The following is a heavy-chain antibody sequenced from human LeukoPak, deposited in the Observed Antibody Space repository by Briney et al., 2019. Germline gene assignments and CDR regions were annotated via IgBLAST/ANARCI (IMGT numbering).Heavy chain of an antibody. D-gene: IGHD1-14*01. CDR2: ISGSSTYI. Sequence: GGSLRLSCTGSGFTFSSSSMNWVRQAPGKGLEWVSSISGSSTYIYYADSVKGRFTISRDNAKSSLYLQMTSLSAEDTAVYYCPRGAGARALDYWGQGTLVTVSS. CDR1: GFTFSSSS. J-gene: IGHJ4*02. V-gene: IGHV3-21*06. CDR3: PRGAGARALDY.